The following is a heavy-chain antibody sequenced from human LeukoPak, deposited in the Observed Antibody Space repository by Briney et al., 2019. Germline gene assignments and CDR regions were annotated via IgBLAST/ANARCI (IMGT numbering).Heavy chain of an antibody. CDR3: ARAGYSSNWYYFEY. Sequence: GWSLRLSCSASGFTFSSYAMHWVRQAPGKGLEYVSVISSNGGSTYYADSVKGGFTISRDNSKNTLYLQMNSLTAEDTAVYYCARAGYSSNWYYFEYWGQGTLVTVSS. CDR2: ISSNGGST. J-gene: IGHJ4*02. CDR1: GFTFSSYA. V-gene: IGHV3-64*04. D-gene: IGHD6-13*01.